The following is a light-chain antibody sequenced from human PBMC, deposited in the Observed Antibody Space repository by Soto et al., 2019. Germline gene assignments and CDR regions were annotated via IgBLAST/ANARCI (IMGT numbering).Light chain of an antibody. V-gene: IGLV1-47*01. CDR1: SSNIGTNY. CDR2: GNN. CDR3: ASWDDSLSGVV. Sequence: QSVLTQPPSASGTPGQTVTISSSGSSSNIGTNYVSWYQQLPGTAPRLLIYGNNQRPSGVPDRFSGSRSGITASLAISGLRSEGEADYYCASWDDSLSGVVFGGGTKLTV. J-gene: IGLJ3*02.